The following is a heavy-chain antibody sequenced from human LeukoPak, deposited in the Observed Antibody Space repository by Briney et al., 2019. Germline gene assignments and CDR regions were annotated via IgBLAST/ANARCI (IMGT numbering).Heavy chain of an antibody. V-gene: IGHV4-59*01. D-gene: IGHD3-3*01. CDR3: AREITIFGVVRFDP. CDR1: GGSIRSYY. J-gene: IGHJ5*02. CDR2: IYYSGST. Sequence: SETLSLTXTVSGGSIRSYYWSWIRQPPGKGLEWIGYIYYSGSTNYNPSLKSRVTISVDTSKNQFSLKLSSVTAADTAVYYCAREITIFGVVRFDPWGQGTLVTVSS.